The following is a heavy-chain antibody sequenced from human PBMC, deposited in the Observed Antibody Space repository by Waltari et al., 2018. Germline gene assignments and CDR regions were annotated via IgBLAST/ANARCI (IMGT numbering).Heavy chain of an antibody. Sequence: QVQLQESGPGLVKPSQTLSLTCTVSGGSIRSGSYYWSWIRQPAGKGLEWIGRIYTSGSTNYNPSLKSRVTISVDTSKNQFSLKLSSVTAADTAVYYCARGTWIQLWSHFDYWGQGTLVTVSS. V-gene: IGHV4-61*02. CDR1: GGSIRSGSYY. D-gene: IGHD5-18*01. CDR2: IYTSGST. CDR3: ARGTWIQLWSHFDY. J-gene: IGHJ4*02.